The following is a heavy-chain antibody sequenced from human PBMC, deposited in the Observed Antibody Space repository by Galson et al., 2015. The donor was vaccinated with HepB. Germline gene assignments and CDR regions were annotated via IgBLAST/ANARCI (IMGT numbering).Heavy chain of an antibody. D-gene: IGHD6-19*01. V-gene: IGHV1-46*01. CDR2: INPSGGST. Sequence: SVKVPCKASGYTFTSYYMHWVRQAPGQGLEWMGIINPSGGSTSYAQKFQGRVTMTRDTSTSTVYMELSSLRSEDTAVYYCARAEASIAVASLVGMDVWGQGTTVTVSS. CDR3: ARAEASIAVASLVGMDV. CDR1: GYTFTSYY. J-gene: IGHJ6*02.